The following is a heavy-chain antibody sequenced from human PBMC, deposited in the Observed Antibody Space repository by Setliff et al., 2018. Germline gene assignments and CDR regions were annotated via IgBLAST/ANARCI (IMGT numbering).Heavy chain of an antibody. CDR3: ARGGVAATAPNGL. D-gene: IGHD6-13*01. J-gene: IGHJ1*01. V-gene: IGHV3-7*01. CDR2: ISPDGSEK. CDR1: GFTFGSYW. Sequence: GGSLRLSCAASGFTFGSYWMNWVRQAPGKGLEWVANISPDGSEKYYVDSVKGRFTISRDNAKNSLSLQMNSLRVEDTAVYYCARGGVAATAPNGLWGQGTLVTVSS.